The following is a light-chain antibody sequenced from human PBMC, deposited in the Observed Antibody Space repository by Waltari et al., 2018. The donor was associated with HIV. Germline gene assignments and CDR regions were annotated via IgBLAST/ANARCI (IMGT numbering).Light chain of an antibody. CDR2: KVS. Sequence: EIVLTQTPLSSPVTLGQPAYISCRSSQSLLHSDGTTYLSWLHQRPGQPPRRLIYKVSQRFSGVPDRFSGSGAGTEFTLEITRVEADDVGIYYCMQATQYPRLTFGGGTKVEIK. J-gene: IGKJ4*01. CDR1: QSLLHSDGTTY. V-gene: IGKV2-24*01. CDR3: MQATQYPRLT.